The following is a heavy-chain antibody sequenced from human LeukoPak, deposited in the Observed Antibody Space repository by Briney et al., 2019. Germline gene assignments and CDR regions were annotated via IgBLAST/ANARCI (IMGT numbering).Heavy chain of an antibody. CDR3: AGLVGRYSSGLYYYYFDY. CDR1: GDSINSLDL. J-gene: IGHJ4*02. V-gene: IGHV4-4*02. D-gene: IGHD3-22*01. CDR2: MYLSGTT. Sequence: SETLSLTCTVSGDSINSLDLWSWVRQPPGKGLEWIGEMYLSGTTHSNPSVKSRVTISIDKSKNQFFLNLSPVTAADTAVYYCAGLVGRYSSGLYYYYFDYWGQGTLVTVSS.